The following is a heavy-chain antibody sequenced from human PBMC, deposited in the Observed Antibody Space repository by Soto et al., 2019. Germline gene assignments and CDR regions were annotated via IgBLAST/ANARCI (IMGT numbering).Heavy chain of an antibody. V-gene: IGHV3-48*03. D-gene: IGHD3-10*01. CDR2: ISSSGSTI. J-gene: IGHJ3*02. Sequence: VQLVESGGGVVQPGRSLRLSCAASGFTFSTYEMNWVRQAPGKGLEWVSYISSSGSTIYYADSVKGRFTISRDNAKNSLYLQLNSVRAEDTAVYYCATRSGGGGAFDIWGQGTMVTVSS. CDR3: ATRSGGGGAFDI. CDR1: GFTFSTYE.